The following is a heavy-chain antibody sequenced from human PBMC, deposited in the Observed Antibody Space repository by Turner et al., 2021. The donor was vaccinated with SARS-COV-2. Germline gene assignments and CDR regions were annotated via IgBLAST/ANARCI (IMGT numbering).Heavy chain of an antibody. Sequence: QVQLVESGGCVVQPGRSLRLSCDASGFTFSSHDVHWFRQAPGKGLEWVAVIWFDGSNKYYADSVKGRFTIARDNSKNTLYLQMNSLRAEDTAVYYCVRNDYDFWSGYPDSWGQGTLVTVSS. CDR2: IWFDGSNK. V-gene: IGHV3-33*01. D-gene: IGHD3-3*01. CDR3: VRNDYDFWSGYPDS. J-gene: IGHJ4*02. CDR1: GFTFSSHD.